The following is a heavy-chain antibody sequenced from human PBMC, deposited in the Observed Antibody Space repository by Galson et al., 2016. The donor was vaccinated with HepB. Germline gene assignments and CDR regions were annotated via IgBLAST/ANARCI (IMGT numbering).Heavy chain of an antibody. CDR1: GFTFDDYA. D-gene: IGHD3-10*01. V-gene: IGHV3-43D*04. CDR2: ISWDGTSA. J-gene: IGHJ3*01. Sequence: SLRLSCAASGFTFDDYATHWVRQAPGKGLEWVSLISWDGTSAYYADSVKGRFTISRDNTINSLYLQMNSLRAEDTALYYCAKGKLLWFGELPQDDSFDFWGQGTMVTVSS. CDR3: AKGKLLWFGELPQDDSFDF.